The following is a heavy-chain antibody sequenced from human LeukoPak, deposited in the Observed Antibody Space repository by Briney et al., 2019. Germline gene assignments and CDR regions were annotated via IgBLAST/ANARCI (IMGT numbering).Heavy chain of an antibody. D-gene: IGHD6-19*01. CDR1: GGSFSGYY. J-gene: IGHJ5*02. CDR2: INHSGST. CDR3: ASGSRVYSSGWYRRINWFDP. Sequence: SETLSLTCAVYGGSFSGYYWSWIRQPPGKGLEWIGEINHSGSTNYNPSLKSRVTISVDTSKNQFSLKLSSVTAADTAVYHCASGSRVYSSGWYRRINWFDPWGQGTLVTVSS. V-gene: IGHV4-34*01.